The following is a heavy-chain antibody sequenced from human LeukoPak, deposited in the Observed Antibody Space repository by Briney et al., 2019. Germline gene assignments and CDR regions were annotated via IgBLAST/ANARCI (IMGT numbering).Heavy chain of an antibody. D-gene: IGHD3-3*01. J-gene: IGHJ3*02. V-gene: IGHV3-23*01. CDR1: GFTFSSYA. Sequence: QPGGSLRLSCAASGFTFSSYAMSWVRQAPGKGLEWVSAISGSGGSTYYADSVKGRFTISRDNAKNSLYLQMNSLRAEDTAVYYCARDGQGYDFWSGYYQGAFDIWGQGTMVTVSS. CDR2: ISGSGGST. CDR3: ARDGQGYDFWSGYYQGAFDI.